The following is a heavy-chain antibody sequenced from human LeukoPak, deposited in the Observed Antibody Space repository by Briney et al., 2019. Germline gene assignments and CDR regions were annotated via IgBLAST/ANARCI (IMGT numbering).Heavy chain of an antibody. Sequence: SETLSLTCTVSGGSISSSSYYWGWIRQPPGKGLEWIGSIYYSGSTYYNPSLKSRVTISVDTSKNQFSLKLSSVTAADTAVYYCAREEYYYGSGSAGFDYWGQGTLVTVSS. J-gene: IGHJ4*02. D-gene: IGHD3-10*01. CDR1: GGSISSSSYY. CDR2: IYYSGST. V-gene: IGHV4-39*07. CDR3: AREEYYYGSGSAGFDY.